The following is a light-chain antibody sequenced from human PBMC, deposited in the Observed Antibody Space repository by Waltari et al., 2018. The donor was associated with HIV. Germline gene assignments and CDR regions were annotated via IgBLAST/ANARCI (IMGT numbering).Light chain of an antibody. J-gene: IGLJ3*02. CDR3: ALYMGSGILWV. Sequence: QTVGPQDSSSSVPPVATVPPTSGLSSGSVSSSYHPSWYQQTPGQAPPTLIYNPNTRSSGVHDRFSGSILGNKAALTITGDQADDESHYCGALYMGSGILWVFGGGTKLTVL. V-gene: IGLV8-61*01. CDR1: SGSVSSSYH. CDR2: NPN.